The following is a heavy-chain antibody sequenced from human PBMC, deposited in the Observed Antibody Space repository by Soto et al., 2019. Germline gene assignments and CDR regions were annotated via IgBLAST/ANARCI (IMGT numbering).Heavy chain of an antibody. CDR2: ISSSGTSA. Sequence: QVQLEESGGGLVKPGGSLRLSCAASGFTFSAVYMSWIRQAPNKGLEYISYISSSGTSANYADSVKGRFTISRDNAKNSLYLQMNSLRAEDTAVDYCARDRGAVTGQYFDYWGQGALVTVSS. CDR1: GFTFSAVY. J-gene: IGHJ4*02. D-gene: IGHD6-19*01. CDR3: ARDRGAVTGQYFDY. V-gene: IGHV3-11*05.